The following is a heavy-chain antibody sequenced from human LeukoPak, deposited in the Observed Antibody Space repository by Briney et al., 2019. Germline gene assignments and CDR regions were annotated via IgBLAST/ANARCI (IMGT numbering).Heavy chain of an antibody. CDR2: ISSSSSYI. V-gene: IGHV3-21*01. CDR3: ARDSMVRVQVGAFDI. J-gene: IGHJ3*02. Sequence: GGSLRLSCAASGFTFSSYSMNWVRQAPGKGLEWVSSISSSSSYIYYADSVKGRFTISRDNAKNSLYLQMNSLRAEDTAVYYCARDSMVRVQVGAFDIWGQGTMVTVSS. CDR1: GFTFSSYS. D-gene: IGHD3-10*01.